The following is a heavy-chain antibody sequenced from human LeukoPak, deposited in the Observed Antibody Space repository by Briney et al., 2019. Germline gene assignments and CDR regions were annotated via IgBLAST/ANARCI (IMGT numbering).Heavy chain of an antibody. Sequence: SETLSLTCTVSGGSISSSAYYWDWIRQPPGKGLEWIGSLYYSGSTYYNPSLKSRVTISVDTSKKQFSLKLTSVTAADTAVYYCARQGGSPDWFDPWGQGTLVTVSS. CDR3: ARQGGSPDWFDP. CDR1: GGSISSSAYY. V-gene: IGHV4-39*01. D-gene: IGHD1-26*01. CDR2: LYYSGST. J-gene: IGHJ5*02.